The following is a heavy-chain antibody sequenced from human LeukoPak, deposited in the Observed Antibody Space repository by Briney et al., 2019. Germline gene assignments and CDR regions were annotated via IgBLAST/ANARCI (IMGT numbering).Heavy chain of an antibody. Sequence: GGSLRLSCAGSGFTFSAYWMSWVRQAPGKGLEWVATIREDGSEKYYVDSVKGRFTISRDNAKNSLYLQMNSLRAVDTAVYYCTRTGYRSNWYVPNWGQGTLVTVSS. CDR2: IREDGSEK. V-gene: IGHV3-7*01. D-gene: IGHD6-13*01. CDR1: GFTFSAYW. CDR3: TRTGYRSNWYVPN. J-gene: IGHJ4*02.